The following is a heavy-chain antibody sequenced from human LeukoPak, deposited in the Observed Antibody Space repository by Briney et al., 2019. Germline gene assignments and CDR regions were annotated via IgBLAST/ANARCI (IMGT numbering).Heavy chain of an antibody. CDR2: IYYSGST. J-gene: IGHJ4*02. CDR1: GGSISSSSYY. Sequence: SETLSLTCTVSGGSISSSSYYWGWIRQPPGKGLEWIGYIYYSGSTNYNPSLKSRVTISVDTSKNQFSLKLSSVTAADTAVYYCARRDLYYFDYWGQGTLVTVSS. CDR3: ARRDLYYFDY. V-gene: IGHV4-61*05.